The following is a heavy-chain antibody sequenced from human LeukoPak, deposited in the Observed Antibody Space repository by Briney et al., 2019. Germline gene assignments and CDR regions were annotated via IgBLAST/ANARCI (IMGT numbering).Heavy chain of an antibody. J-gene: IGHJ4*02. CDR1: GFTFSNYA. CDR3: ARGGKWEPRAYYFDY. CDR2: INWNGGST. D-gene: IGHD1-26*01. Sequence: GGSLRLSCAASGFTFSNYAMRWVRQAPGKGLEWVSGINWNGGSTGYADSVKGRFTISRDNAKNSLYLQMNSLRAEDTALYYCARGGKWEPRAYYFDYWGQGTLVTVSS. V-gene: IGHV3-20*04.